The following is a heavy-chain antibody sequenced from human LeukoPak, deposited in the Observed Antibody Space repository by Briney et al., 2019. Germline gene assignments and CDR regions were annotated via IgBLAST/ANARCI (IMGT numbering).Heavy chain of an antibody. V-gene: IGHV3-23*01. CDR2: ISGSGGST. D-gene: IGHD4-17*01. J-gene: IGHJ3*02. CDR3: AKDGTTVTTGGAFDI. CDR1: GFTFSSYG. Sequence: GGSLRLSCAASGFTFSSYGVSWVRQAPGKGLEWVSAISGSGGSTYYADSVKGRFTISRDNSKNTLYLQMNSLRAEDTAVYYCAKDGTTVTTGGAFDIWGQGTMVTVSS.